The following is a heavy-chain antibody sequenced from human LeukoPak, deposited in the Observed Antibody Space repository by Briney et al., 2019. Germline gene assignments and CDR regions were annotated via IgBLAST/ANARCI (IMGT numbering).Heavy chain of an antibody. CDR3: ARDSRVTNGDY. CDR2: TNPNSGDT. Sequence: ASVKVSCKASGYTFTDSYIHWVRQAPGQGLEWMGRTNPNSGDTKYAQKFQGRVSMTRDTSVSTAYMELSRLRSDDTAVYYCARDSRVTNGDYWGQGTLVTVSS. J-gene: IGHJ4*02. CDR1: GYTFTDSY. D-gene: IGHD2-21*02. V-gene: IGHV1-2*06.